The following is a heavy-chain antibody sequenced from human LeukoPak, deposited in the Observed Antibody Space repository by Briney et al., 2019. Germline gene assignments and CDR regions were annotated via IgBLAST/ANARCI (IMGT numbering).Heavy chain of an antibody. CDR2: IWYDGGKK. CDR1: GFTFSDYG. Sequence: AGGSLRLSCAASGFTFSDYGMYWVRQAPGKGLEWVALIWYDGGKKYYTDSVRGRFTISRDNSKNTLYLQMDGLRAEDTAVYYCVRYCNGGSCYRAAFDVWGPGTMVTVSS. J-gene: IGHJ3*01. D-gene: IGHD2-15*01. V-gene: IGHV3-33*01. CDR3: VRYCNGGSCYRAAFDV.